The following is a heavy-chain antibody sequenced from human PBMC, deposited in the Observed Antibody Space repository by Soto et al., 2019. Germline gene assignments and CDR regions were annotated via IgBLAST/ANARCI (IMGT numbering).Heavy chain of an antibody. CDR3: ARDHRRPGYGGNAGEGHYYYYYGMDV. CDR2: IYYSGGT. J-gene: IGHJ6*02. Sequence: QVQLQESGPGLVKPSETLSLTCTVSGGSISSYYWSWIRQPPGKGLEWIGYIYYSGGTNYNPSLKSRVTISGDTPKRQCPRKLSSVTAADTAVDDCARDHRRPGYGGNAGEGHYYYYYGMDVWGQGTTVTVSS. V-gene: IGHV4-59*01. D-gene: IGHD4-17*01. CDR1: GGSISSYY.